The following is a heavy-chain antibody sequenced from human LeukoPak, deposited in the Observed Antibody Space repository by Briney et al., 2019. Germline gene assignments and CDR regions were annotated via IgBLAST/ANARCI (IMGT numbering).Heavy chain of an antibody. Sequence: ASVKVSCKASGYTFTGYYIHWVRQAPGQGLEWMGWINPNTGGTTNAQKFQGRVTMTRDTSISTAYMELSSLTSDDTAVYYCARSTSDWLLQILDYWGQGTLVPVSS. CDR3: ARSTSDWLLQILDY. J-gene: IGHJ4*02. CDR2: INPNTGGT. D-gene: IGHD3/OR15-3a*01. V-gene: IGHV1-2*02. CDR1: GYTFTGYY.